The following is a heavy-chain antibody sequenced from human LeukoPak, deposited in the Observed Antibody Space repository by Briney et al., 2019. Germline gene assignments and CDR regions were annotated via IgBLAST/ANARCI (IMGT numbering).Heavy chain of an antibody. CDR2: ISAYNGNT. CDR3: ARESGYGADFDY. J-gene: IGHJ4*02. Sequence: ASVKVSCKAAAYTFTSYGISWVRQAHGQVLEWMGWISAYNGNTNYGQKLQGRVTMTTDTSTSIAYMELRSLRSDDTAIYDCARESGYGADFDYWGQGTLVTVSS. CDR1: AYTFTSYG. D-gene: IGHD5-12*01. V-gene: IGHV1-18*01.